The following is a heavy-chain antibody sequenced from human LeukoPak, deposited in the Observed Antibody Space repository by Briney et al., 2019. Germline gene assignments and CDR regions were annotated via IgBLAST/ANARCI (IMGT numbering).Heavy chain of an antibody. CDR2: ISSSSTYI. J-gene: IGHJ4*02. CDR1: GITLRTYW. CDR3: ASESGSYSLPN. V-gene: IGHV3-21*01. D-gene: IGHD3-10*01. Sequence: GGSLRLSCEASGITLRTYWMHWVRQAPGKGLEWVSSISSSSTYIYYADSVKGRFTISRDNAKNSLYLQMNSLRAEDTAVYYCASESGSYSLPNWGQGTLVTVSS.